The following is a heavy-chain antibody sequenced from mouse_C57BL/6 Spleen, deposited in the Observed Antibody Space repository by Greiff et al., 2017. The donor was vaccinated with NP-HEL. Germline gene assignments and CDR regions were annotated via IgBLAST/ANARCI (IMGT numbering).Heavy chain of an antibody. V-gene: IGHV1-82*01. Sequence: QVQLQQSGPELVKPGASVKISCKASGYAFSSSWMNWVKQRPGQGLEWIGRIYPGDGDTNYNGKFKGKATLTADKSSSTAYMQLSSLTSEDSAVYFCARGSYGSRYWGQGTTLTVSS. CDR2: IYPGDGDT. J-gene: IGHJ2*01. CDR3: ARGSYGSRY. D-gene: IGHD1-1*01. CDR1: GYAFSSSW.